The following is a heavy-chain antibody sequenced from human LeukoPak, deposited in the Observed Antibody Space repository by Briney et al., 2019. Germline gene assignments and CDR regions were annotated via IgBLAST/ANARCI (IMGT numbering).Heavy chain of an antibody. J-gene: IGHJ4*02. V-gene: IGHV3-23*01. CDR3: AKDRPNYYGSNGHYYKLNGDC. Sequence: GGSLRLSCAASGFTFSSYAMSWVRQAPGKGLEWVSSITSSGAATYYADSVTGRLTISRDNSDNTCYLQMNRLRAEDTAVYYCAKDRPNYYGSNGHYYKLNGDCWGQGTLVTVSS. CDR2: ITSSGAAT. CDR1: GFTFSSYA. D-gene: IGHD3-22*01.